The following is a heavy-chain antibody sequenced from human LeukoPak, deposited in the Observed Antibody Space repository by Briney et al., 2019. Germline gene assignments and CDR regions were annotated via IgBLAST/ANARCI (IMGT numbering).Heavy chain of an antibody. CDR1: GGTFSSYA. V-gene: IGHV1-69*05. Sequence: SVKVSCKASGGTFSSYAISWVRQAPGQGLEWVGGIIPIFGTANYAQKFQGRVTITTDESTSTAYMELSSLRSEDTAVYYCAPSDCGGDCYPDYWGQGTLVTVSS. D-gene: IGHD2-21*02. J-gene: IGHJ4*02. CDR3: APSDCGGDCYPDY. CDR2: IIPIFGTA.